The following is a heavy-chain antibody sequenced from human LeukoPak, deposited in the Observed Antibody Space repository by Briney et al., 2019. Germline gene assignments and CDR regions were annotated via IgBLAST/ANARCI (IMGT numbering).Heavy chain of an antibody. CDR3: ARDEEGYYYDSRGYYFDY. V-gene: IGHV3-21*01. J-gene: IGHJ4*02. D-gene: IGHD3-22*01. Sequence: GGSLRLSCAASGFTFSSYSMNWVRQAPGKGLEWVSSISSSSSYIYYADSVKGRFTISRDNAKNSLYLQMNSLRAEDTAVYYCARDEEGYYYDSRGYYFDYWGQGTLVTVSS. CDR1: GFTFSSYS. CDR2: ISSSSSYI.